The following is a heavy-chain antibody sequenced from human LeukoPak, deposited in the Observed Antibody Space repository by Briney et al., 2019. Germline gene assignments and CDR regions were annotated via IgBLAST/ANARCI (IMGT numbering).Heavy chain of an antibody. D-gene: IGHD1-20*01. J-gene: IGHJ6*03. V-gene: IGHV4-34*01. CDR1: GGSFSGYY. Sequence: SETLSLTCAVYGGSFSGYYWSWIRQPPGKGLEWIEEINHSGSTNYNPSLKSRVTISVDTSKNQFSLKLSSVTAADTAVYYCARSYHSWNYYMDVWGKGTTVTVSS. CDR2: INHSGST. CDR3: ARSYHSWNYYMDV.